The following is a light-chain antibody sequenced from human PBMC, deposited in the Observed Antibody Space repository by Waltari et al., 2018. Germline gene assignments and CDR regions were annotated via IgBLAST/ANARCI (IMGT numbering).Light chain of an antibody. CDR1: GSHIGAGSD. CDR3: QSYDRSLSVV. V-gene: IGLV1-40*01. J-gene: IGLJ2*01. Sequence: QSALTQPPSVSGAPGQRVTIPCTGSGSHIGAGSDLHWYQQFPGTVPKLLLSGNNNRPSGVPDRFSASKTGTSASLAITGLQAEDEADYYCQSYDRSLSVVFGGGTKLTVL. CDR2: GNN.